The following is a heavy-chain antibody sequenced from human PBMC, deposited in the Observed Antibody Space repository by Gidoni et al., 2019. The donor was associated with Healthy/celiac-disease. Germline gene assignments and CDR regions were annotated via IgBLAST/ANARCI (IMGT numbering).Heavy chain of an antibody. Sequence: QVQLVQSGAEVKKPGASVKVSCKASGYTFPSYGISWVRQAPGQGLEWMGWISAYKGNTNYAQKLQGRVTMTTDTSTSTAYMELRSLRSDDTAVYYCARGGAGYDSSAYYYYGMDVWGQGTTVTVSS. V-gene: IGHV1-18*01. CDR2: ISAYKGNT. CDR3: ARGGAGYDSSAYYYYGMDV. J-gene: IGHJ6*02. CDR1: GYTFPSYG. D-gene: IGHD3-22*01.